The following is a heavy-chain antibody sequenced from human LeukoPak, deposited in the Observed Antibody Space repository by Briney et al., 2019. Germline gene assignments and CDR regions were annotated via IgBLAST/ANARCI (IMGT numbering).Heavy chain of an antibody. CDR1: GGTFSSYA. CDR2: IIPIFGTA. Sequence: SVKVSCKASGGTFSSYAISWVQQAPGQGLEWMGGIIPIFGTANYAQKFQGRVTITADKSTSTAYMELSSLRSEDTAVYYCARGAVAGTGNYYFDYWGQGTLVTVSS. CDR3: ARGAVAGTGNYYFDY. J-gene: IGHJ4*02. D-gene: IGHD6-19*01. V-gene: IGHV1-69*06.